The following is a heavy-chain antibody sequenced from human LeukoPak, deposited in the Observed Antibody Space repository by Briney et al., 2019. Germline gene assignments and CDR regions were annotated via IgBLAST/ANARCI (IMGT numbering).Heavy chain of an antibody. CDR1: GYTFTNYG. Sequence: GASVKVSCKASGYTFTNYGITWVRQAPGQGLEWMGWISAYNGNTNYAQKLQGRVTMTTDTSTSTAYMELRSLRSEDTAVYYCARSNSSWIYYYYGMDVWGQGTTVTVSS. CDR3: ARSNSSWIYYYYGMDV. V-gene: IGHV1-18*01. CDR2: ISAYNGNT. J-gene: IGHJ6*02. D-gene: IGHD6-13*01.